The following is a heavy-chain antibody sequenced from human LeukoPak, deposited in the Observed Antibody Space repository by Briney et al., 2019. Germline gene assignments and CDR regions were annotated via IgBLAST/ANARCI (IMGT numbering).Heavy chain of an antibody. J-gene: IGHJ3*02. CDR3: ARGEASYYYDSSGYYYSAAFDI. D-gene: IGHD3-22*01. V-gene: IGHV4-30-4*01. Sequence: SQTLSLTCTVSGGSISSGDYYWSWIRQPPGKGLEWIGYIYYSGSTYYNPSLKSRVTLSVDTSKNQFSLKLSSVTAADTAVYYCARGEASYYYDSSGYYYSAAFDIWGQGTMVTVSS. CDR1: GGSISSGDYY. CDR2: IYYSGST.